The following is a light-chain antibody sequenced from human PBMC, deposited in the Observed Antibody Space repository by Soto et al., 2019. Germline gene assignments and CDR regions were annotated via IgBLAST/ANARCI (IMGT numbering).Light chain of an antibody. V-gene: IGLV1-51*02. J-gene: IGLJ1*01. CDR3: GTWDSSLSVYV. CDR1: SSNIGNNY. Sequence: SVLTKPPSVYAAPGQKVTISCTGSSSNIGNNYVSWYQQLPGTAPKLLIYENNKRPSGIPDRFSGSKSGTSATLGITGLQTGDEADYYCGTWDSSLSVYVFGTGSKVTVL. CDR2: ENN.